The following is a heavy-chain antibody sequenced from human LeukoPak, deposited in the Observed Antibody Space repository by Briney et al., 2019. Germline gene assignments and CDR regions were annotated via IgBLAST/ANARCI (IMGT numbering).Heavy chain of an antibody. CDR1: GFTFSSYS. CDR3: ARVGEKAFHLWPEIDY. D-gene: IGHD5-24*01. CDR2: ISTSSSYI. Sequence: GGSLRLSCAASGFTFSSYSMNWVRQAPGKGLEWVSCISTSSSYIYYADSVKGRFTISRDNAKNSLYLQMNSLRADDTAVYYCARVGEKAFHLWPEIDYWGQGTLVTVSS. J-gene: IGHJ4*02. V-gene: IGHV3-21*01.